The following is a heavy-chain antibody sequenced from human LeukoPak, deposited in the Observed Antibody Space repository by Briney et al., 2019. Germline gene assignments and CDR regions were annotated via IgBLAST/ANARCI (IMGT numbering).Heavy chain of an antibody. CDR1: GFTFSSYA. J-gene: IGHJ4*02. V-gene: IGHV3-23*01. CDR2: ISGTGGST. Sequence: PGGSLRLSCEASGFTFSSYAMSWVRQAPGKGLEWVSVISGTGGSTYYADSVKGRFTISRDNSKNTLYLQMNSLRVEDTAIYYCAKRTGIAAAGPLDYWGQGALVTVSS. CDR3: AKRTGIAAAGPLDY. D-gene: IGHD6-13*01.